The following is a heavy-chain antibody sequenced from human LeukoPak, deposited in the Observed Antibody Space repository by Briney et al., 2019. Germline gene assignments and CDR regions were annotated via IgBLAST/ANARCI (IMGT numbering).Heavy chain of an antibody. Sequence: SETLSLTCTVSGGSISSYYWSWVRQPPGKGLEWIGDVNHRGSTNYNPSLKSRVTISVDTSKSQFSLKLSSVTAADTAVYYCATSYGNAVDAFDIWGQGTMVTVSS. CDR3: ATSYGNAVDAFDI. D-gene: IGHD1-1*01. V-gene: IGHV4-34*01. J-gene: IGHJ3*02. CDR2: VNHRGST. CDR1: GGSISSYY.